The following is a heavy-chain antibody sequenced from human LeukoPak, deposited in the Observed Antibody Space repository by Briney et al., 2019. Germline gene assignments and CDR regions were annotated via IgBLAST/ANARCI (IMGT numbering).Heavy chain of an antibody. V-gene: IGHV3-23*01. J-gene: IGHJ4*02. CDR3: AKFGCSSTSCPFDS. CDR2: ISGSGGYT. Sequence: PGGSLRLSCAASGFTFSSYDMTWVRQAPGKGLECISGISGSGGYTRYADSVKGRFTISRDNSKNTLYLQMNSLRAEDTALYYCAKFGCSSTSCPFDSWGQGTPVTVSS. CDR1: GFTFSSYD. D-gene: IGHD2-2*01.